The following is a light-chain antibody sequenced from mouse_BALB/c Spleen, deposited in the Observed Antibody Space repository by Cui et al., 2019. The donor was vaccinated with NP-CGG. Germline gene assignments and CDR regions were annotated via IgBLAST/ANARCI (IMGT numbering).Light chain of an antibody. CDR1: TGTVTTSNY. V-gene: IGLV1*01. CDR3: ALWYSNHWV. CDR2: GTN. J-gene: IGLJ1*01. Sequence: QSVVPPDSSPTTSPGETVTLTGRSSTGTVTTSNYANWVQEKPDHLFTGLIGGTNNRAPGVPARFSGSLIGDKAALTITGAQTEDEAIYFCALWYSNHWVFGGGTKLTVL.